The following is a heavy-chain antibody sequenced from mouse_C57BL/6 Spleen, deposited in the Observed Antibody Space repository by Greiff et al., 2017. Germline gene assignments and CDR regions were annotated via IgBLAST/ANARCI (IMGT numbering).Heavy chain of an antibody. Sequence: QVHVKQSGAELARPGASVKMSCKASGYTFTSYTMHWVKQRPGQGLEWIGYINPSSGYTKYNQKFKDKATLTADKSSSTAYMQLSSLTSEDSAVYYCATLTGDYFDYWGQGTTLTVSS. V-gene: IGHV1-4*01. CDR2: INPSSGYT. CDR3: ATLTGDYFDY. D-gene: IGHD4-1*01. J-gene: IGHJ2*01. CDR1: GYTFTSYT.